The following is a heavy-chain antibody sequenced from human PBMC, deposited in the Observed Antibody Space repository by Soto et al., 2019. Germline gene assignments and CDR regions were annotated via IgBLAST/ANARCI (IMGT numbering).Heavy chain of an antibody. D-gene: IGHD6-13*01. J-gene: IGHJ4*02. CDR1: GHTFTSYG. Sequence: ASVKVSCKASGHTFTSYGISWVRQAPGQGLEWMGWISAYNGNTNYAQKLQGRVTMTTDTSTSTAYMELRSLRSDDTAVYYCAVHTIIAAAGTSYFDYWGQGTLVTVSS. V-gene: IGHV1-18*04. CDR3: AVHTIIAAAGTSYFDY. CDR2: ISAYNGNT.